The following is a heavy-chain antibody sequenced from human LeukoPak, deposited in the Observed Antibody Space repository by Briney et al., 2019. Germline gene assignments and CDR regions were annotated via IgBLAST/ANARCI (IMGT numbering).Heavy chain of an antibody. Sequence: PWGTLRLSCAASGFTFSSYWMSWVRQAPGKGLERVSNIKQDASEKYYVDSVKGRFTISRDNAKNSLYLQMNSLRDEDTAVYYCARLVVTVVGVRAYYYYYYMDVWGKGTTVTVSS. D-gene: IGHD2-15*01. V-gene: IGHV3-7*01. CDR3: ARLVVTVVGVRAYYYYYYMDV. J-gene: IGHJ6*03. CDR1: GFTFSSYW. CDR2: IKQDASEK.